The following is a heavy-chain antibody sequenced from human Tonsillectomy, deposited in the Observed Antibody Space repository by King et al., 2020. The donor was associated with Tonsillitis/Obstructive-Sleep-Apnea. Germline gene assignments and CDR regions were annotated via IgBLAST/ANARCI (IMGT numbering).Heavy chain of an antibody. CDR3: ARGAYESSDYYRHWFDP. CDR2: IYHSGST. CDR1: GGSISRNNW. J-gene: IGHJ5*02. Sequence: VQLQESGPGLVEPSGTLSLTCAVSGGSISRNNWWSWVRQPPGKGLQWIGEIYHSGSTNYNPSLKSRVSISLDRSKNQVSLTVSSVTAADTAMYYCARGAYESSDYYRHWFDPWGQGTLVTVSP. D-gene: IGHD3-22*01. V-gene: IGHV4-4*02.